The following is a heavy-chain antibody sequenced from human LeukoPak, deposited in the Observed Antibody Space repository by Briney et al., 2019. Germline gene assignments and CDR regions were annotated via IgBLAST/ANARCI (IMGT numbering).Heavy chain of an antibody. CDR2: IKEDGSEK. CDR1: GFTFRGYW. CDR3: ARVAGSKSIDS. D-gene: IGHD2-15*01. V-gene: IGHV3-7*05. J-gene: IGHJ4*02. Sequence: GGSLRLSCAASGFTFRGYWMSWVRQAPGKGLEWVANIKEDGSEKYYVDSVKGRFTISRDNAKNSLYLQMDSLRAEDTAVYYCARVAGSKSIDSWGQGTLVTVSS.